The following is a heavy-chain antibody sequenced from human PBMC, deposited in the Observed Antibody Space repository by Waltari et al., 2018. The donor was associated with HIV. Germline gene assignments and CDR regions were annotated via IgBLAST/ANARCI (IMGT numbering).Heavy chain of an antibody. J-gene: IGHJ6*02. Sequence: QVQLVQSGAEVKKPGASVKVSCKASGYTFTSYGIRSLRLSPGQGLEWMGWISAYNGNTNYAQKLQGRVTMTTETSTSTAYMELRSLRSNDTAVYYCARNLGGVIVTSGMDVWGQGTTVTVSS. CDR2: ISAYNGNT. V-gene: IGHV1-18*01. CDR3: ARNLGGVIVTSGMDV. D-gene: IGHD3-16*02. CDR1: GYTFTSYG.